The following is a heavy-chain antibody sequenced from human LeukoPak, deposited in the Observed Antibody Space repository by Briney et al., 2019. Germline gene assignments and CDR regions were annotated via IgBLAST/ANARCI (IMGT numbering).Heavy chain of an antibody. CDR1: GYTFTSYG. V-gene: IGHV1-18*01. CDR2: ISAYNGNT. CDR3: ATTVRGVPLDY. D-gene: IGHD3-10*01. Sequence: ASVKVSCKASGYTFTSYGISWVRQAPGQGLEWMGWISAYNGNTNYAQKLQGRVTMTTDTSTSTAYMELRSLRSEDTAVYYCATTVRGVPLDYWGQGTLVTVSS. J-gene: IGHJ4*02.